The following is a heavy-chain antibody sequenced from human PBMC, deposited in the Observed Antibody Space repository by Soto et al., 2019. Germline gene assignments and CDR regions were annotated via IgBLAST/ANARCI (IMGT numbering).Heavy chain of an antibody. V-gene: IGHV6-1*01. CDR3: ARDPFNQRYSSSSEKNYYYYGMDV. CDR2: TYYRSKWYN. J-gene: IGHJ6*02. Sequence: PSQTLSLTCAISGDSVSSNSAAWNWIRQSPSRGLEWLGRTYYRSKWYNDYAVSVKSRITINPDTSKNQFSLQLNSVTPEDTAVYYCARDPFNQRYSSSSEKNYYYYGMDVWGQGTTVTVSS. CDR1: GDSVSSNSAA. D-gene: IGHD6-6*01.